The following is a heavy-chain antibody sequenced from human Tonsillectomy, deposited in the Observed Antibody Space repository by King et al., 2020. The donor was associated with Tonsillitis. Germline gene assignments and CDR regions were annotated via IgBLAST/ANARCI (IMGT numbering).Heavy chain of an antibody. D-gene: IGHD6-13*01. CDR3: ARGPPGIAAAGNWGVDY. CDR1: GYTFTSYG. V-gene: IGHV1-18*04. CDR2: ISAYNGNT. J-gene: IGHJ4*02. Sequence: VQLVESGAEVKKPGASVKVSCKASGYTFTSYGISWVRQAPGQGLEWMGWISAYNGNTNYAQKLQGRVTMTTETSTSTAYMDLRSLRSDDTAVYYCARGPPGIAAAGNWGVDYWGQGTLVTVSS.